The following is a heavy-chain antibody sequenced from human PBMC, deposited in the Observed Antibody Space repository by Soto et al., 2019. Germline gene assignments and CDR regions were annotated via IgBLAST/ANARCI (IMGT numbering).Heavy chain of an antibody. CDR1: GFMFSRSV. CDR2: ISSDGNNE. CDR3: AKGGTTLTSAEYFHH. V-gene: IGHV3-30*18. D-gene: IGHD4-17*01. J-gene: IGHJ1*01. Sequence: LRLSCAASGFMFSRSVMHWVRQAPGKGLEWVALISSDGNNEYYADSVKGRFTVSRDNSKNTVFLQMHSLRGEDTAVYYCAKGGTTLTSAEYFHHWGQGTLVTVSS.